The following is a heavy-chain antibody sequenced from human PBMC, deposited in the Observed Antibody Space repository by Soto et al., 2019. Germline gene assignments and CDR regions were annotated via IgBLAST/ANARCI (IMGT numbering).Heavy chain of an antibody. J-gene: IGHJ4*02. CDR1: GGSVSSGAYY. D-gene: IGHD6-19*01. CDR2: IYYNGGT. CDR3: ARGGRSGWLGFDF. V-gene: IGHV4-31*03. Sequence: SETLSLTCTVSGGSVSSGAYYWNWIRQHPGKGLEWIGYIYYNGGTYYSPSLKSRVTISIDTSKNQFSLELGSVTAADTAIYYCARGGRSGWLGFDFWGLGALVTVSS.